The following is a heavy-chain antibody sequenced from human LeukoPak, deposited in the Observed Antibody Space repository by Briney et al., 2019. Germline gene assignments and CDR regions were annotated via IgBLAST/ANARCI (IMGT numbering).Heavy chain of an antibody. CDR3: ARSNYYDSSGYRSGNWYFDL. V-gene: IGHV4-59*12. CDR2: IYYSGST. J-gene: IGHJ2*01. Sequence: SETLSLTCTDPGGSISNYWSWIRQPPGKGLEWIGYIYYSGSTNYNPSLKSRVTISVDTSKNQFSLKLSSVTAADTAVYYCARSNYYDSSGYRSGNWYFDLWGRGTLVTVSS. CDR1: GGSISNY. D-gene: IGHD3-22*01.